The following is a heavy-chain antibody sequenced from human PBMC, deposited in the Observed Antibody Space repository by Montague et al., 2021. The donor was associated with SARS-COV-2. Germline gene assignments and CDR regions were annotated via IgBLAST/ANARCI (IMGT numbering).Heavy chain of an antibody. D-gene: IGHD6-13*01. CDR1: GFTFDDYA. V-gene: IGHV3-9*01. CDR2: ISWNSGSI. Sequence: SLSLSCAASGFTFDDYAMHWVRQAPGKGLEWVSGISWNSGSIGYADSVKGRFTISRDNAKNSLYLQMNSLRAEDTALYYCATRAAAAFDYYGMDVWGQGTTVTVSS. J-gene: IGHJ6*02. CDR3: ATRAAAAFDYYGMDV.